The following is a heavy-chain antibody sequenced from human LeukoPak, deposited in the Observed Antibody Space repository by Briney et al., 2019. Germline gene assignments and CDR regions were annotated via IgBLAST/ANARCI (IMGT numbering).Heavy chain of an antibody. CDR3: ARRHCSSTSCYGFDY. CDR2: INAGNGNT. D-gene: IGHD2-2*01. J-gene: IGHJ4*02. V-gene: IGHV1-3*01. CDR1: GYTFTSYA. Sequence: ASVKVSCKASGYTFTSYAMHWVRQAPGQRLEWMGWINAGNGNTKYSQKFQGRVTITRDTSAGTAYMELSSLRSEDTAVYYCARRHCSSTSCYGFDYWGQGTLVTVSS.